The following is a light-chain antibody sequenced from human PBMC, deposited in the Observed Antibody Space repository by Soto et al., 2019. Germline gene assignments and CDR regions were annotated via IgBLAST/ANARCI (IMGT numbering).Light chain of an antibody. CDR3: QSYDTSLSVV. J-gene: IGLJ2*01. V-gene: IGLV1-40*01. Sequence: QSELTQPPSVSGAPGQRVTISCTGSSSNIGAGYDVHWYQQLPGTAPKLLIYANSNRPSGVPDRFSGSKSGTSASLAITGLQAEDEADYYCQSYDTSLSVVFGGGTKVTVL. CDR2: ANS. CDR1: SSNIGAGYD.